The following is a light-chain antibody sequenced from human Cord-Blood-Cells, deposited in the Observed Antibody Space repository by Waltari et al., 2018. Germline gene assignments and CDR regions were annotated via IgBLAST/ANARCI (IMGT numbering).Light chain of an antibody. CDR3: SSYTSSSTLV. CDR1: SSDVGGYNY. CDR2: DGS. Sequence: QSALTQPASVSGSPGQSITISCTGTSSDVGGYNYVSWYQQHPGKAPKLMIYDGSKRPSGVSNRLAGSKSGNTASLTSSGLQAEDEADYYCSSYTSSSTLVFGGGTKLTVL. J-gene: IGLJ3*02. V-gene: IGLV2-14*01.